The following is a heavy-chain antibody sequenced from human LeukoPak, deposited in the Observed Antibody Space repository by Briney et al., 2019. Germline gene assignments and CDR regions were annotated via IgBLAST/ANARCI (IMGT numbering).Heavy chain of an antibody. CDR3: AKDPRVGSRVATPCH. J-gene: IGHJ4*02. CDR1: GFTFTSYA. Sequence: GGSLRLSCAASGFTFTSYAMSWVRQAPGKGLEWVSAISGSGGSTYYADSVKGRFTISRDNSKSTLFLQMNSLRAEDTAVYYRAKDPRVGSRVATPCHWGQGTLVTVSS. CDR2: ISGSGGST. V-gene: IGHV3-23*01. D-gene: IGHD5-24*01.